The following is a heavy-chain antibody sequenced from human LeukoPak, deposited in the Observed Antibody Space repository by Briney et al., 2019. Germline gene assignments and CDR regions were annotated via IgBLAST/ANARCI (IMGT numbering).Heavy chain of an antibody. D-gene: IGHD3-10*01. V-gene: IGHV4-34*01. CDR3: ARYSPPSWFGAMTPDFDY. CDR1: GGSFSGCY. CDR2: INHSGST. Sequence: SETLSLTCAVYGGSFSGCYWSWIRQPPGKGLEWIGEINHSGSTNYNPSLKSRVTISVDTSKNQFSLKLSSVTAADTAVYYCARYSPPSWFGAMTPDFDYWGQGTLVTVSS. J-gene: IGHJ4*02.